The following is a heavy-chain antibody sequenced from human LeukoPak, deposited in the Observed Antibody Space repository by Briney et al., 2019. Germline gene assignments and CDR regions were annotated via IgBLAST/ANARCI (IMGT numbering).Heavy chain of an antibody. Sequence: ASVKVSCKASGGTFSSYAISWVRQAPGQGLEWMGGIIPIFGTANYAQKFQGRVTITTDESTSTAYMELSSLRSEDTAVYYCAGGRYIDWLPSYYFDYWGQGTLVTVSS. J-gene: IGHJ4*02. CDR1: GGTFSSYA. D-gene: IGHD3-9*01. CDR3: AGGRYIDWLPSYYFDY. V-gene: IGHV1-69*05. CDR2: IIPIFGTA.